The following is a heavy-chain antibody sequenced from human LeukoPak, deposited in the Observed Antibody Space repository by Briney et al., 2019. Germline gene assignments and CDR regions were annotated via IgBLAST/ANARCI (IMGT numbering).Heavy chain of an antibody. CDR2: IYYSGST. V-gene: IGHV4-59*01. Sequence: SETLSLTCTVSGGSISSYYWSWIRQPPGKGLEWIGYIYYSGSTNYNPSLKSRVTISVDTSKNQFSLKLSSVTAADTAVYYCARQSSYYCGGDCYLFDYWGQGTLVTVSS. CDR1: GGSISSYY. D-gene: IGHD2-21*02. CDR3: ARQSSYYCGGDCYLFDY. J-gene: IGHJ4*02.